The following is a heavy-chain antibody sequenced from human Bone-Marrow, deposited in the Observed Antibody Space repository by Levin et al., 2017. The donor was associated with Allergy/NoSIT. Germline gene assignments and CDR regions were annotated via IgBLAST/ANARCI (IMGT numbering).Heavy chain of an antibody. CDR2: IDPTHGGT. V-gene: IGHV1-2*02. D-gene: IGHD6-13*01. CDR3: ARGGASSNDY. J-gene: IGHJ4*02. CDR1: GYTFSDYY. Sequence: PGESLKISCSVSGYTFSDYYIHWIRKTPGQGLEWIGWIDPTHGGTQFSEKFHDRLGLTRNSSINTAYMELGKLRSGDTALYYCARGGASSNDYWGRGTLVTVSS.